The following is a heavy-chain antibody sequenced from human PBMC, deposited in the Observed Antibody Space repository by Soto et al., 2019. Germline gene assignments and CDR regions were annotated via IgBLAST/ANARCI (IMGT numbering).Heavy chain of an antibody. V-gene: IGHV3-23*01. CDR3: VKGGWLDF. CDR1: GFSFSTFE. CDR2: ISDDSSRT. D-gene: IGHD3-16*01. J-gene: IGHJ5*01. Sequence: GGSLRLSCAASGFSFSTFEMSWVRQAPGRGLEWVSFISDDSSRTYYADAVKGRFTISRDNSKCTLYLQMNSLTAEDTAVYACVKGGWLDFWGQGTLVTV.